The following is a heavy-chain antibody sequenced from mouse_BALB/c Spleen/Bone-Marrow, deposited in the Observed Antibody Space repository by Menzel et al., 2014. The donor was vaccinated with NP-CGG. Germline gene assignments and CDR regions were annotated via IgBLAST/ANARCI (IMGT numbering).Heavy chain of an antibody. CDR2: INSNGGST. CDR1: RFTFSSYG. V-gene: IGHV5-6-3*01. J-gene: IGHJ2*03. CDR3: ARVWYFDY. Sequence: EVKVVESGGGLVQPGGSLKLSCAASRFTFSSYGMSWVRQTPDKRLELVATINSNGGSTYYPDSVKGRFTISRDNAKNTLYLQMSSLKSEDTAMYYCARVWYFDYWGQGTSLTVSS.